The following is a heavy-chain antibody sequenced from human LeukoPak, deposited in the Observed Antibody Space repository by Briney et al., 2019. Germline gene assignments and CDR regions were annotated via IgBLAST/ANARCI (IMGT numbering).Heavy chain of an antibody. CDR2: IYPRDGST. Sequence: ASVKVSCKASGYTFTSNYIHWVRQAPGQGLEWMGMIYPRDGSTSYAQKSQGRVTVTRDTSTSTVHMELSGLRSEDTAVYYCAKTRPLDSSSWSHGDYWGQGTLVTVSS. J-gene: IGHJ4*02. V-gene: IGHV1-46*01. CDR3: AKTRPLDSSSWSHGDY. D-gene: IGHD6-13*01. CDR1: GYTFTSNY.